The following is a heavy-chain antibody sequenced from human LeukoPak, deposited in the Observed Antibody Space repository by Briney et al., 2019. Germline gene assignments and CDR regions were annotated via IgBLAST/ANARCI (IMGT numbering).Heavy chain of an antibody. V-gene: IGHV4-38-2*02. D-gene: IGHD3/OR15-3a*01. Sequence: PSETLSLTCTVSGYFISSGYYWGWIRQPPGKGLEWIGILFQSETTYYNPSLKSRVTISLDTSKNQFSLNLSSVTAADTAVYYCARQEIGLRSFDPWGQGTLVTVSS. CDR2: LFQSETT. CDR1: GYFISSGYY. CDR3: ARQEIGLRSFDP. J-gene: IGHJ5*02.